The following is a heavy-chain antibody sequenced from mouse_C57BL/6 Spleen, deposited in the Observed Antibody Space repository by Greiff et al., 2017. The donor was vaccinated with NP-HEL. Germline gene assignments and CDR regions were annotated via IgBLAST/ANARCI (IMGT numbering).Heavy chain of an antibody. CDR2: IYWDDDK. CDR3: ARRRAHYGSRGDYFDY. CDR1: GFSLSTSGMG. J-gene: IGHJ2*01. Sequence: QVTLKESGPGILQSSQTLSLTCSFSGFSLSTSGMGVSWIRQPSGKGLEWLAHIYWDDDKRYNPSLKSRLTISKDTSRNQVFLKITSVDTADTATYYCARRRAHYGSRGDYFDYWGQGTTLTVSS. V-gene: IGHV8-12*01. D-gene: IGHD1-1*01.